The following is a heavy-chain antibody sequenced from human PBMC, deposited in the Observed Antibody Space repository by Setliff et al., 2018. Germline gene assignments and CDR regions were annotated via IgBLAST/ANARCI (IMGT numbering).Heavy chain of an antibody. CDR2: ISAYNGNT. CDR3: ARDPTTVTTRWYFDL. CDR1: GYTFTSYG. J-gene: IGHJ2*01. Sequence: ASVKVSCKASGYTFTSYGISWVRQAPGQGLEWMGWISAYNGNTNYAQKLQGRVTMTGDTSTSTVYMELSSLRSEDTAVYYCARDPTTVTTRWYFDLWGRGTLVTVSS. D-gene: IGHD4-17*01. V-gene: IGHV1-18*01.